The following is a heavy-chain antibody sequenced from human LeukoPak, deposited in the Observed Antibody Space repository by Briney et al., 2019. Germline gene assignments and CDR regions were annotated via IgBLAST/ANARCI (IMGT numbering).Heavy chain of an antibody. Sequence: SETLSLTCTVSGGSITSYYWTWIRQPPGKGLEWIGYIYYSGSTSYNPSLKSRVTISVDTSMNQFSLKLSSVTAADTAVYYCARGGVNYKIAGPWGQGALVTVSS. CDR2: IYYSGST. CDR3: ARGGVNYKIAGP. CDR1: GGSITSYY. V-gene: IGHV4-59*01. J-gene: IGHJ5*02. D-gene: IGHD3-10*01.